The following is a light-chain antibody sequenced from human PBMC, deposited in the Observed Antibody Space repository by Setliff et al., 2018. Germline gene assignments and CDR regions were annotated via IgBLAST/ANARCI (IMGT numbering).Light chain of an antibody. Sequence: QSALTQPASVSGSPGQSITISCSGTSSDVGSYDFVSWYQQHPGKAPKLIIHDVTNRPSGVSNRFSGSKAGNTASLTISGLQAGDEAEYYCVAYTSSSTYVFGSGTKVTVL. V-gene: IGLV2-14*03. CDR3: VAYTSSSTYV. CDR1: SSDVGSYDF. J-gene: IGLJ1*01. CDR2: DVT.